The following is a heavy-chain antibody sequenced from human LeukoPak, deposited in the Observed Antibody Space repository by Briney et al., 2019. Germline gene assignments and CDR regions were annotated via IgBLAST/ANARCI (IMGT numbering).Heavy chain of an antibody. CDR2: IYYSGST. Sequence: SETLSLTCTVSGGSISSHYWSWIRLPPGKGLEWIGYIYYSGSTNYNPSLKSRVTISVDTSKNQFSLKLSSVTAADTAVYYCARPASSSWYGWFDPWGQGTLVTASS. CDR1: GGSISSHY. V-gene: IGHV4-59*11. J-gene: IGHJ5*02. D-gene: IGHD6-13*01. CDR3: ARPASSSWYGWFDP.